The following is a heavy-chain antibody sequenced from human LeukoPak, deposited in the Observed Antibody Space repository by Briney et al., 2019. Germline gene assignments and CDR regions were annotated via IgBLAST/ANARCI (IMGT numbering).Heavy chain of an antibody. CDR1: GGSISSYY. CDR2: IYYSGST. CDR3: ASGYCSGGSCGDDAFDI. J-gene: IGHJ3*02. D-gene: IGHD2-15*01. Sequence: SETLSLTCTVSGGSISSYYWSWIRQPPGKGLEWIGYIYYSGSTNYNPSLKSRVTISVDTSKNQFSLKLSSVTAADTAVYYCASGYCSGGSCGDDAFDIWGQGTMVTVSS. V-gene: IGHV4-59*01.